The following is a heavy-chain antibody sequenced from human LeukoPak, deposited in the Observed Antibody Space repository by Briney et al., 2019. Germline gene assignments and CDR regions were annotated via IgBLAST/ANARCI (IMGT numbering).Heavy chain of an antibody. D-gene: IGHD3-22*01. CDR2: ISGSGGST. CDR3: ARDSYYYDSSGYYVPYYFDY. V-gene: IGHV3-23*01. Sequence: GGSLRLSCAASGFTFSSYAMSWVRQAPGKGLEWVSAISGSGGSTYYADSVKGRFTISRDNSKNTLFLQMNSLRAEDTAVYYCARDSYYYDSSGYYVPYYFDYLGQGTLVTVSS. CDR1: GFTFSSYA. J-gene: IGHJ4*02.